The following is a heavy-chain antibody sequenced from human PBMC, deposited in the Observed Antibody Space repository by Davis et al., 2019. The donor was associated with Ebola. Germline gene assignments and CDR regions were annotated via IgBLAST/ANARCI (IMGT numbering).Heavy chain of an antibody. CDR2: IYPRDSDT. Sequence: ESLKTPCKGSGYSFTTYWIAWARQLPGKGLEWMVIIYPRDSDTRYSPSFQGQVTISADKSISTAYLQWSSLKASDTAMYYCARQGKSLWFGELNLPDYWGQGTLVTVSS. CDR3: ARQGKSLWFGELNLPDY. V-gene: IGHV5-51*01. CDR1: GYSFTTYW. D-gene: IGHD3-10*01. J-gene: IGHJ4*02.